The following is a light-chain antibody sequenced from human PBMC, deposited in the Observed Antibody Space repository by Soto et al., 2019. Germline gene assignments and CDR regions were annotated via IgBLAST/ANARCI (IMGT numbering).Light chain of an antibody. CDR2: EVS. Sequence: QSALTQPAYVSGSPGQSITISCTGTSSDIGNYDFVSWYQQVPGTAPKAMIYEVSSRPSGVSNRFSGSKSGNTASLTISGLQADDEAYYYCISYTTSTSFILFGGGTKLTVL. J-gene: IGLJ2*01. V-gene: IGLV2-14*01. CDR3: ISYTTSTSFIL. CDR1: SSDIGNYDF.